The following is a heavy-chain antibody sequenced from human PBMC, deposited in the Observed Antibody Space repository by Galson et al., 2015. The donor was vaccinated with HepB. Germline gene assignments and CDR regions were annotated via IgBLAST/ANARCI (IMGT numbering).Heavy chain of an antibody. CDR3: ARDHRQQLVLLGY. CDR1: GYTFTGYY. Sequence: SVKVSCKASGYTFTGYYMHWVRQAPGQGLEWMGRINPNSGGTNYAQKFQGRVTMTRDTSISTAYMELSRLRSDDTAVYYCARDHRQQLVLLGYWGQGTLVTVSS. J-gene: IGHJ4*02. CDR2: INPNSGGT. D-gene: IGHD6-13*01. V-gene: IGHV1-2*06.